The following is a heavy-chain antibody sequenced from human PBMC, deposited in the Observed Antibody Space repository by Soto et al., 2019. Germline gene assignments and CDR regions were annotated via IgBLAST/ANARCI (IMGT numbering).Heavy chain of an antibody. CDR3: ASQRGIVVVVAADY. CDR2: ISGSGGST. Sequence: EVQLLESGGGLVQPGGSLRLSCEASGFTFSSYAMSWVRQAPGKGLEWVSAISGSGGSTYYADSVKGRFTISRDNSKNALYLQMNSLRAEDTAVYYCASQRGIVVVVAADYWGRGTLVTVSS. V-gene: IGHV3-23*01. J-gene: IGHJ4*02. CDR1: GFTFSSYA. D-gene: IGHD2-15*01.